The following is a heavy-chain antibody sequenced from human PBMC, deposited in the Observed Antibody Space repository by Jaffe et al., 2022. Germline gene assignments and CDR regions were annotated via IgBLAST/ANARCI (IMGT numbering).Heavy chain of an antibody. CDR2: INPNSGGT. Sequence: QVQLVQSGAEVKKPGASVKVSCKASGYTFTGYYIHWVRQAPGQGLEWMGRINPNSGGTKYAQKFQGRVTMTRDTSISTAYMELSRLRSDDTAVYYCASELNQIAAAEVASFDYWGQGTLVTVSS. V-gene: IGHV1-2*06. CDR1: GYTFTGYY. J-gene: IGHJ4*02. CDR3: ASELNQIAAAEVASFDY. D-gene: IGHD6-13*01.